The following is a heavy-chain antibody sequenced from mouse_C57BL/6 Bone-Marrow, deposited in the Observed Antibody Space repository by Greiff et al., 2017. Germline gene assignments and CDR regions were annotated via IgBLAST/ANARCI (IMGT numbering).Heavy chain of an antibody. CDR1: GFNITNTY. J-gene: IGHJ3*01. CDR3: ARGYDSIFAY. CDR2: IDPANGNT. D-gene: IGHD1-1*01. V-gene: IGHV14-3*01. Sequence: EVQLVESVAELVRPGASVKLSCTASGFNITNTYMHWVKQRPEPGLAWIGRIDPANGNTKYAPKFQGKDTITADTSSNTAYLQLSILTSEDTAIYYCARGYDSIFAYWGQGTLVTVSA.